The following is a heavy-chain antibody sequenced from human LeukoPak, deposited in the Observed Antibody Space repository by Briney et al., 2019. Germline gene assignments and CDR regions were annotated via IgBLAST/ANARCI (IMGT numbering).Heavy chain of an antibody. J-gene: IGHJ3*02. CDR2: VYQSGST. V-gene: IGHV4-38-2*01. D-gene: IGHD3-16*01. CDR3: ARLLPDSYVFDHLYPFDI. CDR1: GYSISRGYY. Sequence: PSESLSLTCAVSGYSISRGYYWGWIRETPGKGLEWIGAVYQSGSTYYHPSLKGRVTISVDTSKNQFSLNLNSVTAADTAVYYCARLLPDSYVFDHLYPFDIWGQGTMVTVSS.